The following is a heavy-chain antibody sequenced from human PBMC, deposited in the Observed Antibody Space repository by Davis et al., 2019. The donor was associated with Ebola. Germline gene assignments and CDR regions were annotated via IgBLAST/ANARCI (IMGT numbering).Heavy chain of an antibody. CDR1: GGSISSYY. CDR2: INYGGTT. D-gene: IGHD3-22*01. Sequence: SETLSLTCTVSGGSISSYYWSWIRQPPGKGLEWIGYINYGGTTNYNPSLKSRVTISVDTYKNQFSLKLSSVTAADTAVYYCARDGWYYDSSGYYRDAFDIWGQGTMVTVSS. V-gene: IGHV4-59*01. CDR3: ARDGWYYDSSGYYRDAFDI. J-gene: IGHJ3*02.